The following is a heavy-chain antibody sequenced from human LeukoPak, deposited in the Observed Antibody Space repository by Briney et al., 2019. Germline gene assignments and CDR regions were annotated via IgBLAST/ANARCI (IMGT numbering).Heavy chain of an antibody. Sequence: GGSLRLSCAASGFTFSRYSMNWVRQAPGKGLEWVSGITWNGGTTGYSDSVRGRFTISRDNAKNSLYLQMNSLRAEDTAFYRCVRDRSYGAFDSWGLGTLVTVSS. D-gene: IGHD5-18*01. V-gene: IGHV3-20*01. CDR2: ITWNGGTT. CDR1: GFTFSRYS. CDR3: VRDRSYGAFDS. J-gene: IGHJ4*02.